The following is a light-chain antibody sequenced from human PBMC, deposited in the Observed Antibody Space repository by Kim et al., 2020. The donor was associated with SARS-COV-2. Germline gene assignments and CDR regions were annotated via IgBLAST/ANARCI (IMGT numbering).Light chain of an antibody. J-gene: IGLJ1*01. CDR2: GKN. CDR3: NSRDSSGNHYV. V-gene: IGLV3-19*01. CDR1: SLRSYY. Sequence: ALGQTVRITCHGDSLRSYYASWYQQKPGQAPVLVFYGKNNRPSGIPDRFSGSSSGNTASLTITGAQAEDEADYYCNSRDSSGNHYVFGTGTKVTVL.